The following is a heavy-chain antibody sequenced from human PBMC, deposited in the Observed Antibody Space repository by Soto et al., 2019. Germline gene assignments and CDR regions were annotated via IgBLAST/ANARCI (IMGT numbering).Heavy chain of an antibody. CDR2: IYHSGST. CDR3: ARRRKGIVDQLLQRPTYWFDP. D-gene: IGHD2-2*01. CDR1: GGAISSGSYS. J-gene: IGHJ5*02. V-gene: IGHV4-30-2*01. Sequence: QLQLQESGSGLVKPSQTLSLTCAVSGGAISSGSYSWIWIRQPPGTGLEWIGYIYHSGSTYYNPSLKSRVTTSVDRSKIQFSLKLSSVASADTSVYSCARRRKGIVDQLLQRPTYWFDPWGQGTLVTVSS.